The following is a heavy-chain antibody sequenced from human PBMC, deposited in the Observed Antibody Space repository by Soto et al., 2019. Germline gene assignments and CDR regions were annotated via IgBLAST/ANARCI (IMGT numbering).Heavy chain of an antibody. D-gene: IGHD6-19*01. Sequence: SGPTLVNPTQTLTLTCTFSGFSLSTSGLGVAWIRQPPGKALEWLALIYWDDDKRYSPSLKSRLTITKDTSKNQVVLTMTNMDPVDTATYYCAHRRELNVAVAGSRYYFDYWGQGTLVTVSS. V-gene: IGHV2-5*02. CDR1: GFSLSTSGLG. CDR3: AHRRELNVAVAGSRYYFDY. CDR2: IYWDDDK. J-gene: IGHJ4*02.